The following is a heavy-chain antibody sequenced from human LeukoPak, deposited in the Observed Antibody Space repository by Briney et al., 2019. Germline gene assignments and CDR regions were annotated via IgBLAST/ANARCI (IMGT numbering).Heavy chain of an antibody. J-gene: IGHJ4*02. V-gene: IGHV3-30-3*01. Sequence: GGSLRLPCAASGFTFSSYAMHWVRQAPGKGLEWVAVISYDGSNKYYADSVKGRFTISRDNSKNTLYLQMNSLRAEDTAVYYCARDGSSGWYGYWGQGTLVTVSS. CDR1: GFTFSSYA. CDR2: ISYDGSNK. CDR3: ARDGSSGWYGY. D-gene: IGHD6-19*01.